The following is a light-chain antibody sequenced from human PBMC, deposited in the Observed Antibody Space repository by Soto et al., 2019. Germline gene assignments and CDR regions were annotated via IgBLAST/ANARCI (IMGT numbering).Light chain of an antibody. CDR1: SSDVGGYNF. Sequence: ALTQPASVSGSPGQSITISCTVTSSDVGGYNFVSWYQQHPGRAPKLLIYEVSRRPSGVSNRFSGSKSGDTASLTISGLQAEDEADYYCYSYRGYYTRVFGTGTKVTVL. V-gene: IGLV2-14*01. J-gene: IGLJ1*01. CDR2: EVS. CDR3: YSYRGYYTRV.